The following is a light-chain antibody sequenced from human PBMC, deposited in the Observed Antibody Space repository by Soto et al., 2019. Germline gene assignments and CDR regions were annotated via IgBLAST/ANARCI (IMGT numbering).Light chain of an antibody. CDR2: EVS. V-gene: IGLV2-14*01. CDR1: SSDVGGYDY. Sequence: QSVLTHPASVSGSPGQPITTSGTGTSSDVGGYDYVSWYQLHPGKAPKLMVFEVSNRPSGVSYRFSGSKSGNTASLTISGLQAEDEADYFCSSYSISTAYLFGTGTKV. CDR3: SSYSISTAYL. J-gene: IGLJ1*01.